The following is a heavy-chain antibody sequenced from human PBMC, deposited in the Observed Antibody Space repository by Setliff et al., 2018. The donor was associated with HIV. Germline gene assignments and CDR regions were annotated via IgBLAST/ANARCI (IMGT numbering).Heavy chain of an antibody. Sequence: AASVKVSCKASGYTFSGDYLHWVRQAPGQGLEWMGWINPNSGDTSYAQKFQGRVTMTRDTSISTAYMELSRLRSGDTAVYYCVRGRTHQNWVSRGYYYMDVWGKGTTGTVS. J-gene: IGHJ6*03. V-gene: IGHV1-2*02. D-gene: IGHD7-27*01. CDR2: INPNSGDT. CDR1: GYTFSGDY. CDR3: VRGRTHQNWVSRGYYYMDV.